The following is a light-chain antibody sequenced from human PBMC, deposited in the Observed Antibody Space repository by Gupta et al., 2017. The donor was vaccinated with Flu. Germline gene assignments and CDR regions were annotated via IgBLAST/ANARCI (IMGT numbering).Light chain of an antibody. CDR3: QQYGSSPPVT. V-gene: IGKV3-20*01. CDR1: QSVSSSY. J-gene: IGKJ4*01. Sequence: EIVLTQSPGTLSLSPGERATLSCRASQSVSSSYLAWYQQKPGQAPRLLIYGASSRATGIPDRFSGSGSGTDFTLTISRLEPEDFAVYYCQQYGSSPPVTFGGGTXVEIK. CDR2: GAS.